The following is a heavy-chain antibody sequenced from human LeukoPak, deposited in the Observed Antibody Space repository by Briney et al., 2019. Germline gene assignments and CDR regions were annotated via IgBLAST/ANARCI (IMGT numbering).Heavy chain of an antibody. CDR2: IWYDGSNK. D-gene: IGHD3-10*01. J-gene: IGHJ5*02. CDR3: ARSLERDYHGSGTYYMNNWFDP. CDR1: GFTLSNYG. V-gene: IGHV3-33*01. Sequence: PGRSLRLSCAASGFTLSNYGMHWGRQNPGKGLEWVAVIWYDGSNKYYAESVKGRFTISRDTSKNTLYLQMNSLRAEDTAVYYCARSLERDYHGSGTYYMNNWFDPWGQGTLVTVSS.